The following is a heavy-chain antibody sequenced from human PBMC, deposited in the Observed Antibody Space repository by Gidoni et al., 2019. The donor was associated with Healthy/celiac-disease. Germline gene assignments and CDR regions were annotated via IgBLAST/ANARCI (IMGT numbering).Heavy chain of an antibody. J-gene: IGHJ6*02. D-gene: IGHD2-2*01. V-gene: IGHV3-33*01. CDR3: ARGLGGGYCSSTSCYAGYYYYYGMDV. Sequence: QVQLVESGGGVVQPGRSLRLSCAASGFTFSSYGIHGVRQAPGKGLEWVAVIWYDGSNNYYPDSGKGRFTISRDNSRNTLYLQMHSLRAEDTAVYYCARGLGGGYCSSTSCYAGYYYYYGMDVWGQGTTVTVSS. CDR1: GFTFSSYG. CDR2: IWYDGSNN.